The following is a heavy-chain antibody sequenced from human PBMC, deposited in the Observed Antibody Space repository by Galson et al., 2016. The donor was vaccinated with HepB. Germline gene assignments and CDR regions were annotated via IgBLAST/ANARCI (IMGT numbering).Heavy chain of an antibody. CDR2: NSYGGRT. CDR3: ARPPLLYHGMDV. CDR1: GCSLSRSDWH. V-gene: IGHV4-39*01. J-gene: IGHJ6*02. Sequence: ETLSLTCSVSGCSLSRSDWHWAWIRQSPGMGPEWIGRNSYGGRTYYNPSLKSRVSMSIDRSKNQFSLRLSSVTAADPAVYYCARPPLLYHGMDVWGQGTTVTVSS. D-gene: IGHD2-15*01.